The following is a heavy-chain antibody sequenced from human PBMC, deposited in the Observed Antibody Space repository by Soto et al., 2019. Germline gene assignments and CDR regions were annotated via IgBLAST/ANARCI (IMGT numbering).Heavy chain of an antibody. D-gene: IGHD2-15*01. CDR1: GYTLTTYG. CDR2: INNYNGNT. J-gene: IGHJ4*02. Sequence: QVQLVQSGAELKKPGTSVKVSCKASGYTLTTYGISWVRQAPGQGLERVGWINNYNGNTKNAQKLXGXVXXTTDTSTSTADTELRRPTSDDTAVYYCAREPRSGGSCCFDNWGQGPLVTVSS. CDR3: AREPRSGGSCCFDN. V-gene: IGHV1-18*01.